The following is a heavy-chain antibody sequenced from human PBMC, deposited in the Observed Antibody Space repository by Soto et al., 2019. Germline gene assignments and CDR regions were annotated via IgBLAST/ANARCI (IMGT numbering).Heavy chain of an antibody. Sequence: QVQLQESGPGLVKPSETLSLTCTVSGGSISSYYWSWIRQPPGKGLEWIGYIYYSGSTNYNPSLKSRVTISVDTSKNQFSLKLSSVTAADTAVYYCARHRDIAAAGTPYYYYGMDVWGQGTTVTVSS. CDR3: ARHRDIAAAGTPYYYYGMDV. CDR1: GGSISSYY. V-gene: IGHV4-59*08. J-gene: IGHJ6*02. CDR2: IYYSGST. D-gene: IGHD6-13*01.